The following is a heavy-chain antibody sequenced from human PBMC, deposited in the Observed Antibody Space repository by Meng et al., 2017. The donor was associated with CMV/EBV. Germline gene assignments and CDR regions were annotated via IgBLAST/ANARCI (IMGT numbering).Heavy chain of an antibody. V-gene: IGHV3-48*03. Sequence: GESLKISCVASGFTFSSYEMNWVRQAPGKGLEWVSYISSSGSTIYYADSVKGRFTISRDNAKNSLYLQMNSLRAEDTAVYYCAINAYVVVPAATDYFDYWGQGTLVTVSS. J-gene: IGHJ4*02. CDR2: ISSSGSTI. CDR3: AINAYVVVPAATDYFDY. CDR1: GFTFSSYE. D-gene: IGHD2-2*01.